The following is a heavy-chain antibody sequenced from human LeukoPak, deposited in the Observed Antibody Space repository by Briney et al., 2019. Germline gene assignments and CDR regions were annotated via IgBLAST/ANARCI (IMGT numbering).Heavy chain of an antibody. D-gene: IGHD2-15*01. Sequence: GGSLRLSCAASGFTFDDYAMHWVRQAPGKGLEWVSGITWNRDNIGYGDSVKGRFTISRDNVKNALYLQMNSLRPEDTALYYCAKDLGSAITSALVLDVWGQGTVVSVSS. V-gene: IGHV3-9*01. CDR2: ITWNRDNI. CDR3: AKDLGSAITSALVLDV. J-gene: IGHJ3*01. CDR1: GFTFDDYA.